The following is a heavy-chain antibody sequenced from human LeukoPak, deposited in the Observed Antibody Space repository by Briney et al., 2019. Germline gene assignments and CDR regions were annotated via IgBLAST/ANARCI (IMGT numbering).Heavy chain of an antibody. D-gene: IGHD6-13*01. CDR3: ARGCSAGTPHNWFDP. V-gene: IGHV4-59*01. Sequence: SETLSLTCTVSGGSISGYYWSWIRQPPGKGLEWIGYIYFSGSTNYNPSLKSRVTISVDTSKNQFSLKLSSVTAADTAVYYCARGCSAGTPHNWFDPWGQGTLVTVSS. CDR2: IYFSGST. J-gene: IGHJ5*02. CDR1: GGSISGYY.